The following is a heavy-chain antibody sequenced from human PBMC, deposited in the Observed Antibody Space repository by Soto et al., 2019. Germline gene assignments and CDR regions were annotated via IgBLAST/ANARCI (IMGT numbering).Heavy chain of an antibody. CDR3: AKTTDGWFSAFEI. J-gene: IGHJ3*02. Sequence: PGGSLRLSCAASGFIFCSYAMSWVRQAPGKGLEWVSAISGSGTTAYYADSVKGRFTFSRDNSKKTMYLQMNSLRAEDTAVYYCAKTTDGWFSAFEIWGQGTMVTVSS. V-gene: IGHV3-23*01. CDR2: ISGSGTTA. CDR1: GFIFCSYA. D-gene: IGHD6-19*01.